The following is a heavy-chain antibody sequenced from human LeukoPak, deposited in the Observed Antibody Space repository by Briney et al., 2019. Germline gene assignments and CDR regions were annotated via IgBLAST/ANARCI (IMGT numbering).Heavy chain of an antibody. CDR2: IGTAGDP. J-gene: IGHJ4*02. Sequence: PGGSLRLSCAASGFTFSSYDMHWVRQATGKGLEWVSVIGTAGDPYYPGSVKGRFTISRENAKNSLYLQMNSLRAGDTAVYYCARGEGVDILTGYLSPSPLDYWGQGTLVTVSS. CDR1: GFTFSSYD. CDR3: ARGEGVDILTGYLSPSPLDY. D-gene: IGHD3-9*01. V-gene: IGHV3-13*05.